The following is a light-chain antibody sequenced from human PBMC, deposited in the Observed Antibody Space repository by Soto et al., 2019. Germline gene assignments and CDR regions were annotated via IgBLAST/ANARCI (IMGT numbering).Light chain of an antibody. V-gene: IGLV2-14*01. Sequence: QSALTQPASVSGSPGQSITISCTGTSSDVGGYNYVSWYQQQPGKAPKLMIYEVSNRPSGVSNRFSGSKSGNTASLTISGLQAEDEADYYCSSYTSSSTLGVFGTGTKVTV. J-gene: IGLJ1*01. CDR1: SSDVGGYNY. CDR3: SSYTSSSTLGV. CDR2: EVS.